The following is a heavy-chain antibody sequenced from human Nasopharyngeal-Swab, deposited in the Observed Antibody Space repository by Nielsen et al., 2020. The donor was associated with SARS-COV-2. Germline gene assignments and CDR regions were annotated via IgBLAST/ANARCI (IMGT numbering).Heavy chain of an antibody. J-gene: IGHJ3*02. CDR2: IKQDGSEK. CDR3: ARGDYYDSSGDYVDAFDI. D-gene: IGHD3-22*01. V-gene: IGHV3-7*03. CDR1: GFTFSSYW. Sequence: ETLSLTCAASGFTFSSYWMSWVRQAPGKGLEWVANIKQDGSEKFYMDSVKGRFTISRDNAKNSLYLQMNSLRAEDTAVYYCARGDYYDSSGDYVDAFDIWGQGTMVTVP.